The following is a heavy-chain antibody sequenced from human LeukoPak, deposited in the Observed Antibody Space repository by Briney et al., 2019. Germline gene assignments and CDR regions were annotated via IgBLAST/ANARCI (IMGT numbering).Heavy chain of an antibody. Sequence: GGSLRLSCAASGFIFSDYWMHWVRHVPGKGLVWVSHINSDGSGTTYADSVKGRFTISRDNGKNTVYLQMNSLRAEDTAVYYCARGGVGYFDQWGQGTLVTVSP. CDR3: ARGGVGYFDQ. CDR2: INSDGSGT. J-gene: IGHJ4*02. CDR1: GFIFSDYW. D-gene: IGHD3-3*01. V-gene: IGHV3-74*03.